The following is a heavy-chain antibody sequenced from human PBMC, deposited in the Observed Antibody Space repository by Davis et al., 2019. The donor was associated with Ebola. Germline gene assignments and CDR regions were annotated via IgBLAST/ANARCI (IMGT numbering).Heavy chain of an antibody. Sequence: GESLKISCAASGFTFSRYTMNWVRQAPGEGLKWLSSIDSRSNTFYYADSVKGRFTISRDNAKNSLYLQMNSLRDEDTAVYYCARADYSSSWYIYGMDVWGQGTTVTVSS. V-gene: IGHV3-48*02. CDR2: IDSRSNTF. D-gene: IGHD6-13*01. CDR3: ARADYSSSWYIYGMDV. J-gene: IGHJ6*02. CDR1: GFTFSRYT.